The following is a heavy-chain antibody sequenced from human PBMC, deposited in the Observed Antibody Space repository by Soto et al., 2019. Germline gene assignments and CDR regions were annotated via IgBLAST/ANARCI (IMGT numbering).Heavy chain of an antibody. V-gene: IGHV4-31*03. D-gene: IGHD2-2*01. CDR2: IYYTGAA. CDR1: GGSVATGGTY. CDR3: ASGPFNTICFDF. Sequence: SETLSLTCSVSGGSVATGGTYWSWARLLPGKGLQWVGYIYYTGAAYYNPALQSRVTISLDTSENQFSLKLTSVTAADTAVYYCASGPFNTICFDFWGQGRKVTVSS. J-gene: IGHJ4*02.